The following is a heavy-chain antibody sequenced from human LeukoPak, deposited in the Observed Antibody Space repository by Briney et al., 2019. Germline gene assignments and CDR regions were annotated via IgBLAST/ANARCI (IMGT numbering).Heavy chain of an antibody. CDR1: GYTFTSYD. CDR2: IYPGDSDT. Sequence: ASVKVSCKASGYTFTSYDINWVRQMPGKGLEWMGIIYPGDSDTRYRPSFQGRVTITADTSISTAYLQLSSLKASDTAMYYCAGRSSSSGWSDFDYWGQGSLVTVSS. CDR3: AGRSSSSGWSDFDY. J-gene: IGHJ4*02. V-gene: IGHV5-51*01. D-gene: IGHD6-19*01.